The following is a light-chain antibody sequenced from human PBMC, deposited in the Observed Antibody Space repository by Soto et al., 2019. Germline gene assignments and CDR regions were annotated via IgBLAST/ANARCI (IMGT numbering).Light chain of an antibody. V-gene: IGLV2-14*01. CDR1: ISDFVLYNY. Sequence: QSVLTQPASVSGSPGQSITISCTGTISDFVLYNYVSWYQQHPGKAPKLMLYGVSNRPSGVSNRFSGSKSGNTASLTISGLQAEDEADYYCSSYTTSSTLLFGGGTKVTVL. J-gene: IGLJ2*01. CDR3: SSYTTSSTLL. CDR2: GVS.